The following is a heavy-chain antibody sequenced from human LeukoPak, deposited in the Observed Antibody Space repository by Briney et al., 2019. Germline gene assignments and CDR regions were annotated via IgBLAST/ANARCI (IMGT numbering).Heavy chain of an antibody. Sequence: GGSLRLSCAASGFTFNTYAMSWVRQAPGKGLEWISAISGSGGSTYYADSVKGRFTISRDNSKNTLYLQIHSLRAEDTAVYYCAKGKGSSSSSIDWWGQGTLVTVSS. CDR3: AKGKGSSSSSIDW. V-gene: IGHV3-23*01. CDR2: ISGSGGST. J-gene: IGHJ4*02. D-gene: IGHD6-6*01. CDR1: GFTFNTYA.